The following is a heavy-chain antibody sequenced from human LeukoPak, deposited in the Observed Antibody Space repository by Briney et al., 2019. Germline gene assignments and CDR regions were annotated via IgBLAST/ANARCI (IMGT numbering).Heavy chain of an antibody. D-gene: IGHD3-10*01. V-gene: IGHV3-20*04. CDR3: ARDPSIYGSGSTRGY. J-gene: IGHJ4*02. Sequence: GGSLRLSCAASGFTFDDYGMSWVRQAPGKGLEWVSGINWNGGSTGYADSVKGRFTISRDNAKNSLYLQMHSLRAEDTALCYCARDPSIYGSGSTRGYWGQGTLVTVSS. CDR2: INWNGGST. CDR1: GFTFDDYG.